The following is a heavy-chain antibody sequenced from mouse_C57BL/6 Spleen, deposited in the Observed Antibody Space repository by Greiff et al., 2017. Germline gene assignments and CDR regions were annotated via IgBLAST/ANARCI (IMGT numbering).Heavy chain of an antibody. D-gene: IGHD2-4*01. CDR2: IDPSDSYT. V-gene: IGHV1-50*01. CDR1: GYTFTSYW. Sequence: QVQLQQPGAELVKPGASVKLSCKASGYTFTSYWMQWVKQRPGQGLEWIGEIDPSDSYTNYNQKFKGKATLTVDTSSSTAYIQLSSLTSEDSAVYYCARGDYDEVAWFAYWGQGTLVTVSA. CDR3: ARGDYDEVAWFAY. J-gene: IGHJ3*01.